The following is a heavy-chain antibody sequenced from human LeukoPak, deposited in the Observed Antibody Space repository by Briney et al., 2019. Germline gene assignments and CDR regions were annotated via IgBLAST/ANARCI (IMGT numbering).Heavy chain of an antibody. CDR3: AKDRMKWRVAGASIEY. Sequence: GGSLRLSCAASGFIFSNYAMRWVRQAPGKGLEWVSALCGSGGNTYYADSVKGRFTISRDNSKSTLYLQMNSLRGDDTAVYYCAKDRMKWRVAGASIEYWGRGTLVTVST. D-gene: IGHD4/OR15-4a*01. CDR2: LCGSGGNT. CDR1: GFIFSNYA. V-gene: IGHV3-23*01. J-gene: IGHJ4*02.